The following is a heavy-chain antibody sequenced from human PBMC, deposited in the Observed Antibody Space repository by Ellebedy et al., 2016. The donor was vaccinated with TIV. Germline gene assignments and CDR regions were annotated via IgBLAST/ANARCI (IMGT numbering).Heavy chain of an antibody. V-gene: IGHV1-69*04. CDR1: GGTFSSYA. CDR2: IIPILGIA. CDR3: ARDYGGNSY. J-gene: IGHJ4*02. Sequence: ASVKVSCKASGGTFSSYAISWVRQAPGQGLEWMGRIIPILGIADYAQKFQGRVTITADKSTSTAYMELSSLRSEDTAVYYCARDYGGNSYWGQGTLVTVSS. D-gene: IGHD4-23*01.